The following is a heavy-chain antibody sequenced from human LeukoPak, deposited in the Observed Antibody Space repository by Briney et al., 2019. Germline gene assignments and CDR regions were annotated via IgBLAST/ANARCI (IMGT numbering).Heavy chain of an antibody. CDR3: ARHYYGSGSYRY. J-gene: IGHJ4*02. CDR1: GGSISSYY. Sequence: PSETLSLTCTVSGGSISSYYWGWIRQPPGKGLEWIGSIYYSGSTYYNPSLKSRVTISVDTSKNQFSLKLSSVTAADTAVYYCARHYYGSGSYRYWGQGTLVTVSS. V-gene: IGHV4-39*01. CDR2: IYYSGST. D-gene: IGHD3-10*01.